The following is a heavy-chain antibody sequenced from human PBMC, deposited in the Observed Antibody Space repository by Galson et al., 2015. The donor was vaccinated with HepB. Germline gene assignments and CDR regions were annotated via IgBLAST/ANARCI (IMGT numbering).Heavy chain of an antibody. J-gene: IGHJ6*02. CDR2: ISWDGGST. V-gene: IGHV3-43*01. CDR1: GFTFDDYT. Sequence: SLRLSCAASGFTFDDYTMHWVRQAPGKGLEWVSLISWDGGSTYYADSAKGRFTISRDNSKNSLYLQMNSLRTEDTALYYCAKDYLTVAVAGKRSHPKDYYYYGMDVWGQGTTVTVSS. D-gene: IGHD6-19*01. CDR3: AKDYLTVAVAGKRSHPKDYYYYGMDV.